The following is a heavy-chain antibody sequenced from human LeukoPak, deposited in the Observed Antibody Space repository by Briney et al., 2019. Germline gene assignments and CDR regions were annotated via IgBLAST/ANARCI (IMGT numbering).Heavy chain of an antibody. CDR1: GGSISSGGYY. Sequence: PSETLSLTCTVSGGSISSGGYYWRWIRQHPGKGLEWIGYIYYSGSTYYNPSLKSRVTISVDTSKNQFSLKLSSVTAADTAVYYCARGGYSYDYGGFDYWGQGTLVTVSS. CDR2: IYYSGST. V-gene: IGHV4-31*03. CDR3: ARGGYSYDYGGFDY. J-gene: IGHJ4*02. D-gene: IGHD5-18*01.